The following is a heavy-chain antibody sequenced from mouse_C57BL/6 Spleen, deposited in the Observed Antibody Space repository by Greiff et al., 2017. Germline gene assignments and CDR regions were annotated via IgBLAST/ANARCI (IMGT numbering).Heavy chain of an antibody. Sequence: VQLQQPGAELVRPGTSVKLSCKASGYTFTSYWMHWVKQRPGQGLEWIGVIDPSDSYTNYNQKFKGKATLTVDTSSSTAYMQLSSLTSEDSAVYYCARKNYSNYGYFDVWGTGTTVTVSS. CDR3: ARKNYSNYGYFDV. D-gene: IGHD2-5*01. CDR1: GYTFTSYW. J-gene: IGHJ1*03. V-gene: IGHV1-59*01. CDR2: IDPSDSYT.